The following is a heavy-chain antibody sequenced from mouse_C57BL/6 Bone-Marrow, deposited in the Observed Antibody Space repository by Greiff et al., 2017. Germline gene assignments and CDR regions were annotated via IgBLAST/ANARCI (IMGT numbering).Heavy chain of an antibody. CDR2: IWGVGST. V-gene: IGHV2-6*01. CDR1: GFSLTSYG. CDR3: AILTGTWFAY. Sequence: VKLMESGPGLVAPSQSLSITCTVSGFSLTSYGVDWVRQSPGKGLEWLGVIWGVGSTNYNSDLKSRMSISKDNSKSQVFLRRNSLQTDDTAMYYCAILTGTWFAYWGQGTLVTVSA. J-gene: IGHJ3*01. D-gene: IGHD4-1*01.